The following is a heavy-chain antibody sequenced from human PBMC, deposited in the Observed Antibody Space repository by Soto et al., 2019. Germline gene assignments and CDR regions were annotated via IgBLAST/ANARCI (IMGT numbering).Heavy chain of an antibody. J-gene: IGHJ4*02. D-gene: IGHD2-2*01. V-gene: IGHV4-31*03. Sequence: QVQLQESGPGLVKPSQTLSLTCTVSGGSITSSGYYWSWIRQHPGEGLEWIGFTSNSGSTSYNPSPKSRVTISVDTSSTQFSLNQKPVTAADTAVYYCASGGGSTKVDYWGQGTLVTVSP. CDR2: TSNSGST. CDR3: ASGGGSTKVDY. CDR1: GGSITSSGYY.